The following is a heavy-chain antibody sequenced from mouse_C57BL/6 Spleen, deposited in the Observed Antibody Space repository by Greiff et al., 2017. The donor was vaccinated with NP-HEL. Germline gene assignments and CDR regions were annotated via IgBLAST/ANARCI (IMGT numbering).Heavy chain of an antibody. CDR2: IYPSDSET. D-gene: IGHD1-1*01. V-gene: IGHV1-61*01. Sequence: QVQPQQPGAELVRPGSSVKLSCKASGYTFTSYWMDWVKQRPGQGLEWIGNIYPSDSETHYNQKFKDKATLTVDKSSSTAYMQLSSLTSEDSAVYYCARPLDYYGSSPYAMDYWGQGTSVTVSS. CDR3: ARPLDYYGSSPYAMDY. CDR1: GYTFTSYW. J-gene: IGHJ4*01.